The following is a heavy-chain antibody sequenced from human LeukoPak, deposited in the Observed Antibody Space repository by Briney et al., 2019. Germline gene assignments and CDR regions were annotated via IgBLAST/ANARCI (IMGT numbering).Heavy chain of an antibody. D-gene: IGHD2-2*01. CDR1: GFTFSSYA. Sequence: PGGSLRLSCAASGFTFSSYAMHWVRQAPGKGLEWVAVISYDGSNKYYADSVKGRFTISRDNSKNTLYLQMNSLRAEDTAVYYCARDMVPAAMRPFDYWGQGTLVTVSS. CDR3: ARDMVPAAMRPFDY. V-gene: IGHV3-30*04. CDR2: ISYDGSNK. J-gene: IGHJ4*02.